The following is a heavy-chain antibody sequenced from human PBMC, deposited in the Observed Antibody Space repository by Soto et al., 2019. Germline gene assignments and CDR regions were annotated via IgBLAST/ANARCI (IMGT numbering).Heavy chain of an antibody. V-gene: IGHV1-18*01. D-gene: IGHD2-2*01. CDR3: AREGYCSSTSCREYYYYGMDV. CDR1: GYTFTSYG. CDR2: ISAYNGNT. J-gene: IGHJ6*02. Sequence: ASVKVSCKASGYTFTSYGISWVRQAPGQGLEWMGWISAYNGNTNYAQKLQGRVTMTTDTSTSTAYMELRSLRSDDTAVYYCAREGYCSSTSCREYYYYGMDVWGQGTTVTVSS.